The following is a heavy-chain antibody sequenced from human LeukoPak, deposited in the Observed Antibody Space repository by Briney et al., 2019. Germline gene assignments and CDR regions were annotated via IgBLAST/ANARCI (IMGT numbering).Heavy chain of an antibody. J-gene: IGHJ6*03. Sequence: GGSLRLSCAASGFTFSSYEMNWVRQAPGEGLEWVSYISSSGSTIYYADSVKGRFTISRDNAKNSLYLQMNSLRAEDTAVYYCARAPRYPNGNYYYYYMDVWGKGTTVTVSS. CDR3: ARAPRYPNGNYYYYYMDV. D-gene: IGHD2-15*01. CDR2: ISSSGSTI. CDR1: GFTFSSYE. V-gene: IGHV3-48*03.